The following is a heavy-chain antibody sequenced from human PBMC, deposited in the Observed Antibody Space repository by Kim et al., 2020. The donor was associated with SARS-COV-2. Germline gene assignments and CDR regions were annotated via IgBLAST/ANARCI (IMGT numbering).Heavy chain of an antibody. V-gene: IGHV3-53*01. CDR1: GFTVNSKA. J-gene: IGHJ6*02. D-gene: IGHD3-10*01. CDR3: ARRLTMVRGVITLGAYGMDV. CDR2: IYSGGGT. Sequence: GGSLRLSCAASGFTVNSKAMTWVRQAPGKGLEWVSVIYSGGGTFYADSVKGRFTISRDNSENTVCLQMNSLRAEDTAVYYCARRLTMVRGVITLGAYGMDVWGQGTTVTVSS.